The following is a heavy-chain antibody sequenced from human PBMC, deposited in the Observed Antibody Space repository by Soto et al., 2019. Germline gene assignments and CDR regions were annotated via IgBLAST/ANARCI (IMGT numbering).Heavy chain of an antibody. V-gene: IGHV1-69*13. D-gene: IGHD6-19*01. J-gene: IGHJ6*02. Sequence: ASVKVSCKASGGTFSSYAISWVRQAPGQGLEWMGGIIPIFGTANYAQKFQGRVTITADESTSTAYMELSSLRSEDTAVYYCARSQQWLVRAYYYYGMDVWGQGTTVTVSS. CDR3: ARSQQWLVRAYYYYGMDV. CDR1: GGTFSSYA. CDR2: IIPIFGTA.